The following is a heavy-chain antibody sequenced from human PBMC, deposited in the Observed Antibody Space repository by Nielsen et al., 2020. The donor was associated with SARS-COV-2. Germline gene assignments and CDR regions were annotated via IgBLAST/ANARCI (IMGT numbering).Heavy chain of an antibody. D-gene: IGHD3-3*01. CDR3: TTDGHYDFWSGYQLGEGY. V-gene: IGHV3-15*01. Sequence: GESLKISCAASGFTFSNAWMSWVRQAPGKGLEWVGRIKSKTDGGTTDYAAPVKGRFTISRDDSKNTLYLQMNSLKTEDTAVYYCTTDGHYDFWSGYQLGEGYWGQGTLVTVSS. CDR2: IKSKTDGGTT. CDR1: GFTFSNAW. J-gene: IGHJ4*02.